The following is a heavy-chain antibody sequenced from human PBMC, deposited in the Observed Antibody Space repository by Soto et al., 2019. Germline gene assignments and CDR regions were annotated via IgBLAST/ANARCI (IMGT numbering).Heavy chain of an antibody. D-gene: IGHD6-6*01. CDR1: GYTVTELA. CDR2: FDPRVGDT. CDR3: ATGSIGSIAVPRTREPALDY. J-gene: IGHJ4*02. Sequence: QARLEQSGAEVKKPGASVKVSCKVSGYTVTELAIHWVRQAPGKGLEWMGGFDPRVGDTVYAQVFQGRVTMTEDPSTDTAYMELSSLRSDDTAVYYCATGSIGSIAVPRTREPALDYWGQGTVVAISS. V-gene: IGHV1-24*01.